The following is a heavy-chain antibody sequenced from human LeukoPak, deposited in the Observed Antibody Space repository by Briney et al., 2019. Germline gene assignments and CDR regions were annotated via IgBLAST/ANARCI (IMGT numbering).Heavy chain of an antibody. CDR3: ARQGSSWYDGYYYMDV. V-gene: IGHV4-39*01. CDR2: IYYSGST. CDR1: GGSISSSSYY. D-gene: IGHD6-13*01. J-gene: IGHJ6*03. Sequence: SETLSLTCTVSGGSISSSSYYWGCIRQPPGKGLEWIGSIYYSGSTYYNPSLKSRVTISVDTSKNQFSLKLSSVTAADTAVYYCARQGSSWYDGYYYMDVWGKGTTVTISS.